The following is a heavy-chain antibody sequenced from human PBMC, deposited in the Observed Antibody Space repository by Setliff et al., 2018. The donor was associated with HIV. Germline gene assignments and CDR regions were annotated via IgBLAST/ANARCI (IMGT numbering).Heavy chain of an antibody. V-gene: IGHV1-8*01. Sequence: ASVKVSCKASGYTFTNYDINWVRQATGQGLEWMGWMNPNSGSTGYAQKFRGRVTMTRNTSISTAYMELSSLRSEDTAVYYCARFRKFQLVGALDYWGQGTLVTVSS. CDR3: ARFRKFQLVGALDY. CDR1: GYTFTNYD. D-gene: IGHD1-26*01. J-gene: IGHJ4*02. CDR2: MNPNSGST.